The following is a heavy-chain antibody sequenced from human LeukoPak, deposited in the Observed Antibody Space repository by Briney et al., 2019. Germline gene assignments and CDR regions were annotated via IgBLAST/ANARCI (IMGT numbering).Heavy chain of an antibody. CDR3: AKRGVVIRVILVGFHKAAYYFDS. V-gene: IGHV3-23*01. D-gene: IGHD3-22*01. J-gene: IGHJ4*02. Sequence: GGSLRLSCAVSGIALSNYGMSWVRQAPGKGLEWVAGISDSGGSTSYADSVKGRFTISRDNPKNTLYLQMNSLRAEDTAVYFCAKRGVVIRVILVGFHKAAYYFDSWGQGALVTVSS. CDR2: ISDSGGST. CDR1: GIALSNYG.